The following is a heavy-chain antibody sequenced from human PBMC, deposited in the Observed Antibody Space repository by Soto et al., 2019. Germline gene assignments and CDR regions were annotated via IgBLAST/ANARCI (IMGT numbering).Heavy chain of an antibody. CDR3: ARAPVGIAARTWYYYYGMDV. V-gene: IGHV1-69*13. J-gene: IGHJ6*02. Sequence: SVKVSCKASGGTFSSYAISWVRQAPGQGLEWMGGIIPIFGTANYAQKFQGRVTITADESTSTAYMELSSLRSEDTAVYYCARAPVGIAARTWYYYYGMDVWGQGTKVTVYS. CDR2: IIPIFGTA. CDR1: GGTFSSYA. D-gene: IGHD6-6*01.